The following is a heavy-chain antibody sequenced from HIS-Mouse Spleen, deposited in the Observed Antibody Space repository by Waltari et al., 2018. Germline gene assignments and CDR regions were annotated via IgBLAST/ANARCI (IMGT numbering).Heavy chain of an antibody. D-gene: IGHD6-13*01. Sequence: QLQLQESGPGLVKLSETLSLTCTVSGGSISSSSYYWGWIRQPPGKGLEWIGSIYYSGRPYYNPSLKSRVTISVDTSKNRFSLRLSSVTAADTAVYYCAREIPYSSSWYDWYFDLWGRGTLVTVSS. CDR3: AREIPYSSSWYDWYFDL. CDR1: GGSISSSSYY. V-gene: IGHV4-39*07. CDR2: IYYSGRP. J-gene: IGHJ2*01.